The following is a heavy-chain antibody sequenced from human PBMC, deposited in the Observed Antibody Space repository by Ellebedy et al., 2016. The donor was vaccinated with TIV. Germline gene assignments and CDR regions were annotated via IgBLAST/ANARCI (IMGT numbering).Heavy chain of an antibody. V-gene: IGHV1-46*01. Sequence: AASVKVSCKAPGYTFTSYYIHWVRQAPGEGLEWMGIINPSSGSTTYGQKFQRRVTMTRDTSTSTVYMELSSLRSADTARYYCGRPRGGGYYYDSSGGTFDIWGQGTMVTVSS. CDR3: GRPRGGGYYYDSSGGTFDI. CDR2: INPSSGST. J-gene: IGHJ3*02. CDR1: GYTFTSYY. D-gene: IGHD3-22*01.